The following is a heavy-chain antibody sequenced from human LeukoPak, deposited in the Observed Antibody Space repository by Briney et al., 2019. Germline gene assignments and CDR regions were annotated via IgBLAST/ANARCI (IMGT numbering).Heavy chain of an antibody. J-gene: IGHJ4*02. V-gene: IGHV3-21*01. Sequence: GGSLRLSCAASGFTFSSYSMNWVRQAPGKGLEWVSSTSSSSSYIYYADSVKGRFTISRDNAKNSLYLQMNSLRAEDTAVYYCAKDGKYYDISGAYYCDYWGQGTLVTVSS. D-gene: IGHD3-9*01. CDR2: TSSSSSYI. CDR1: GFTFSSYS. CDR3: AKDGKYYDISGAYYCDY.